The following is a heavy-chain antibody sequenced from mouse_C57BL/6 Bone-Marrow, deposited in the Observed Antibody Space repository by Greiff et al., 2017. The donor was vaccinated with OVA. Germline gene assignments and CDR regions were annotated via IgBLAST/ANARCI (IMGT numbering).Heavy chain of an antibody. J-gene: IGHJ1*03. D-gene: IGHD1-1*01. CDR1: GFTFSDFY. CDR3: ARDATTVVDWYFDV. Sequence: EVKLVESGGGLVQSGRSLRLSCAPSGFTFSDFYMEWVRQAPGKGLEWIAASRNKANDYTTEYSASVKGRFIVSRDTSQSILYLQMNALRAEDTAIYYCARDATTVVDWYFDVWGTGTTVTVSS. CDR2: SRNKANDYTT. V-gene: IGHV7-1*01.